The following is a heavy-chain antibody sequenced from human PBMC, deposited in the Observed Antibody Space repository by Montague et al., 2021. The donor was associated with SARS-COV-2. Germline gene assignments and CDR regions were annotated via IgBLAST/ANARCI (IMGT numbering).Heavy chain of an antibody. CDR3: ATRGCGRSDLDY. V-gene: IGHV4-4*02. J-gene: IGHJ4*02. CDR1: GVSISTDNW. D-gene: IGHD1-26*01. Sequence: SETLSLTCVVSGVSISTDNWWTWVRLPPGKGLVWVGEIYHNGSTKYKPSPKSRVSMSVDKSWSQFSLWLTSVTAADTAIHYCATRGCGRSDLDYWGQGTLVTVSS. CDR2: IYHNGST.